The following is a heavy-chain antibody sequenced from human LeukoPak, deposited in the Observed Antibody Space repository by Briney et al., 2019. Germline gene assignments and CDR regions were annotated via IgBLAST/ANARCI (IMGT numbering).Heavy chain of an antibody. CDR1: GYTFTSYA. D-gene: IGHD1-1*01. CDR3: ARGKLDPTSCYY. V-gene: IGHV1-3*01. J-gene: IGHJ4*02. Sequence: ASVKVSCKASGYTFTSYAMHWVRQAPGQRLEWMGWINAGNGNTKYSQEFQGRVTMTKDTSISTAYMELSRLRSDDTAVYYCARGKLDPTSCYYWGQGTLVTVSS. CDR2: INAGNGNT.